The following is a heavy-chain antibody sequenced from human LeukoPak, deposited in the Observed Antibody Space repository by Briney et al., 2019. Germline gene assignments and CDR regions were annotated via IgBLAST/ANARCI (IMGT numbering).Heavy chain of an antibody. J-gene: IGHJ4*02. CDR1: GYSISSGYY. Sequence: ASETLSLTCTVSGYSISSGYYWGWIRQPPGKGLEWIGSIYHSGRTFYNPSLKSRVTISVDTSKNQFSLKLTSVTAADTAVYYCARHRSGWLQSSFDYWGQGTLVTVSS. CDR3: ARHRSGWLQSSFDY. CDR2: IYHSGRT. V-gene: IGHV4-38-2*02. D-gene: IGHD5-24*01.